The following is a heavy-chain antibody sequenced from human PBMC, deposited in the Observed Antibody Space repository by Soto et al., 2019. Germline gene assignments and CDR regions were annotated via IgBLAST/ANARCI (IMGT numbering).Heavy chain of an antibody. CDR1: GYTFTIYG. V-gene: IGHV1-18*01. D-gene: IGHD2-8*01. Sequence: QVQLVQSGAEVKKPGASVKVSCKTSGYTFTIYGIIWVRQAPGQGLEWMGWISPYNGNTNYAQNLQGRVTMTTDTSTSTAYMELRSLRSDDTAVYYCARGQDCTNGVCYSGIDYWGQGTLVTVSS. J-gene: IGHJ4*02. CDR3: ARGQDCTNGVCYSGIDY. CDR2: ISPYNGNT.